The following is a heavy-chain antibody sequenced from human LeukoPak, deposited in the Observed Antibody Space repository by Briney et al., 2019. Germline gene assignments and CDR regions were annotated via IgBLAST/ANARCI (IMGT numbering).Heavy chain of an antibody. CDR1: GDPMSSSGYY. D-gene: IGHD4-17*01. Sequence: SETLSLTCTVSGDPMSSSGYYWSWIRQPPGKGLEWIGSIYYSGSTYYNPSLKSRVTISVDTSKNQFSLKLSSVTAADTAVYYCARATVIDAFDIWGQGTMVTVSS. J-gene: IGHJ3*02. CDR2: IYYSGST. V-gene: IGHV4-39*07. CDR3: ARATVIDAFDI.